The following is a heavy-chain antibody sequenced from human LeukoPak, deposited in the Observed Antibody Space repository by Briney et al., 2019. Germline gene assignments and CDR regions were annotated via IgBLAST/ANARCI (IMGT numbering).Heavy chain of an antibody. CDR2: INPDGSST. Sequence: GGSLRLSCAASGFTFSSYWMHWVRQAPGKGLVWVSRINPDGSSTSYADSVKGRFTISRDNSKNTLYLQMNSLRAEDTAVYYCAKDLRGSWNYYYYYMDVWGKGTTVTVSS. V-gene: IGHV3-74*01. CDR3: AKDLRGSWNYYYYYMDV. D-gene: IGHD1-26*01. J-gene: IGHJ6*03. CDR1: GFTFSSYW.